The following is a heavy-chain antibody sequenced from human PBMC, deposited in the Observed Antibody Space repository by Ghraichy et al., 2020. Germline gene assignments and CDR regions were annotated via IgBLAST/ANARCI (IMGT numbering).Heavy chain of an antibody. CDR1: GGSISSYY. V-gene: IGHV4-59*01. CDR3: ARGGREQQLVRLGYYYYGMDV. CDR2: SYYSGST. Sequence: SETLSLTCTVSGGSISSYYWSWIRQPPGTGLEWIGYSYYSGSTNYNPSLKSRVTISVDTSKNQISLKLSSVTAADTAVYYCARGGREQQLVRLGYYYYGMDVWGQGTTVTVSS. J-gene: IGHJ6*02. D-gene: IGHD6-13*01.